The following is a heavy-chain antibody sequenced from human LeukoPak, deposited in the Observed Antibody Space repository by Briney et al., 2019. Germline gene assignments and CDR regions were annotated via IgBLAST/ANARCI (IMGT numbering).Heavy chain of an antibody. CDR1: GGSISTYY. CDR3: ASLLAVAGLDF. CDR2: VYYSGST. V-gene: IGHV4-59*12. Sequence: PSETLSLTCTVSGGSISTYYWSWIRQPPGKGLEWIGCVYYSGSTNYNPSLKSRVTISIDKSKSQFSLKLSSVTAADTAVYYCASLLAVAGLDFWGQGTLVTVSS. D-gene: IGHD6-19*01. J-gene: IGHJ4*02.